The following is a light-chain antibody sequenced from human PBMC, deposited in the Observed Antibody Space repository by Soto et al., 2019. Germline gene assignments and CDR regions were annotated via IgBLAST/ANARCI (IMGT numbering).Light chain of an antibody. J-gene: IGKJ2*01. V-gene: IGKV1-5*03. CDR1: QSIRTW. CDR2: GAS. CDR3: QQYYDYPYT. Sequence: DIQMTQSPSTLSAAVGDRVTITCRASQSIRTWLAWYQQRPGKAPNLLIYGASNLQSAVPSRFGGSGSGTEFTVTIISLQPDDFATYYCQQYYDYPYTFGQGTKLEIK.